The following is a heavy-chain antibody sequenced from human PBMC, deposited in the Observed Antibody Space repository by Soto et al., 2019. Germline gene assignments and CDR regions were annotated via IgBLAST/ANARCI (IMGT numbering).Heavy chain of an antibody. CDR2: ISSSSSYI. Sequence: GGSLRLSCAASGFTFSSYSMNWVRQAPGKGLEWVSSISSSSSYIYYADSVKGRFTISRDNAKNSLYLQMNSLRAEDTAVYYCARDKGIVGAARLYDIWGQGTMVTVSS. V-gene: IGHV3-21*01. CDR3: ARDKGIVGAARLYDI. J-gene: IGHJ3*02. D-gene: IGHD1-26*01. CDR1: GFTFSSYS.